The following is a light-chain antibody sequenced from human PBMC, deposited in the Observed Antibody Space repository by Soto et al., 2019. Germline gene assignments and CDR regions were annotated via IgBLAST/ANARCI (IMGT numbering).Light chain of an antibody. J-gene: IGLJ1*01. V-gene: IGLV2-14*01. CDR1: SSDVGGYNY. CDR2: EVS. Sequence: QSALTQPASVSGSPGQSITISCTGTSSDVGGYNYVSWYQQHPGKAPKLMIYEVSNRPSGVSNRFSGSKSGNTASLTISGLQAEDEADYYCSSYTSSSMYFFGTGTKSPS. CDR3: SSYTSSSMYF.